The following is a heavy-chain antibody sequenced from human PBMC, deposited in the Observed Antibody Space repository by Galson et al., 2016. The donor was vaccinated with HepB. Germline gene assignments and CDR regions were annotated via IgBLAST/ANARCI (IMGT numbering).Heavy chain of an antibody. CDR3: GKHGGFDY. D-gene: IGHD3-16*01. J-gene: IGHJ4*02. CDR2: ISYDGTDK. V-gene: IGHV3-30*07. Sequence: SLRLSCAASGSTFRSYAMNWVRQAPDKGLEWVAIISYDGTDKHYADSVRGRFTISRDNSKNTLYLDMNSLRAGDTAVYYCGKHGGFDYWGQGALVTVSS. CDR1: GSTFRSYA.